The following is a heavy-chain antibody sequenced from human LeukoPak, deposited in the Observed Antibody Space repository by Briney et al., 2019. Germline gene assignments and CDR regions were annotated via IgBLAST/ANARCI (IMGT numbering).Heavy chain of an antibody. Sequence: PGGSLRLPCAASGFTFSSYAMHWVRQAPGKGLEWVAVISYDGSNKYYADSVKGRFTISRDNSKNTLYLQMNSLRAEDTAVYYCARESVTEVGATPGDAFDIWGQGTMVTVSS. V-gene: IGHV3-30*04. J-gene: IGHJ3*02. D-gene: IGHD1-26*01. CDR1: GFTFSSYA. CDR3: ARESVTEVGATPGDAFDI. CDR2: ISYDGSNK.